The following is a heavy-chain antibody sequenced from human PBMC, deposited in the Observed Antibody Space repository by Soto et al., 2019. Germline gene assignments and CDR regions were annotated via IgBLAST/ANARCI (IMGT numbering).Heavy chain of an antibody. CDR3: VRYDRINMKPYSPEGLHI. Sequence: ASETLSLTCTVSGDSISSSNSHWGWTRQPPGKGLEYIGSVYYSGAIFYSGNIYYNPSLKSRVTISVDTSKNQFSLRLSSVTAADTGVYYCVRYDRINMKPYSPEGLHIWGQGTMVTVSS. D-gene: IGHD3-3*02. CDR1: GDSISSSNSH. J-gene: IGHJ3*02. V-gene: IGHV4-39*01. CDR2: VYYSGAIFYSGNI.